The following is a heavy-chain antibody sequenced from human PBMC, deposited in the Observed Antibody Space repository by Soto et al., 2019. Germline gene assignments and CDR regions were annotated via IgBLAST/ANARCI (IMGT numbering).Heavy chain of an antibody. CDR3: AKEIKRITMVRGDPFDY. CDR2: ISGSGGST. Sequence: PGGSLRLSCAASGFTFSSYAMSWVRQAPGKGLEWVSAISGSGGSTYYADSVKGRFTISRDNSKNTLYLQMNSLRAEDTAVYYCAKEIKRITMVRGDPFDYWGQGSLLTVSS. V-gene: IGHV3-23*01. D-gene: IGHD3-10*01. J-gene: IGHJ4*02. CDR1: GFTFSSYA.